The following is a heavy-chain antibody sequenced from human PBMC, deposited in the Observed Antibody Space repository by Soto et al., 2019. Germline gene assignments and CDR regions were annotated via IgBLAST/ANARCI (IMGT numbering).Heavy chain of an antibody. D-gene: IGHD3-22*01. CDR1: GGSTSSDNY. J-gene: IGHJ5*01. V-gene: IGHV4-30-4*01. CDR2: IYYSGNT. CDR3: AREGAESSDGLYYMDS. Sequence: SETLSLTCTVSGGSTSSDNYWSWIRQPPGKGLEWIGHIYYSGNTDYNPSLKSRLAISIDTSKNQFSLKLSSVTAADTAVYFCAREGAESSDGLYYMDSWGQGSMATVSS.